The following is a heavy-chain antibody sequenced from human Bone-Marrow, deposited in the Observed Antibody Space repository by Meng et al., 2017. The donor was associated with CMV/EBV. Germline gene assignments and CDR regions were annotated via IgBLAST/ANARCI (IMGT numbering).Heavy chain of an antibody. CDR2: IIPIFGTA. CDR1: GGTFSSYA. D-gene: IGHD6-13*01. CDR3: ARVSSSWPHQLNTYYFDY. Sequence: QGQLGQSGAEVKKPGSPVKVSCKASGGTFSSYAISWVRQAPGQGLEWMGGIIPIFGTANYAQKFQGRVTITADESTSTAYMELSSLRSEDTAVYYCARVSSSWPHQLNTYYFDYWGQGTLVTVSS. V-gene: IGHV1-69*12. J-gene: IGHJ4*02.